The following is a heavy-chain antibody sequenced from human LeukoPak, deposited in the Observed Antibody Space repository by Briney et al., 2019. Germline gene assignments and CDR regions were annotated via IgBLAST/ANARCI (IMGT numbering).Heavy chain of an antibody. V-gene: IGHV3-74*01. CDR1: GFTFSGYW. CDR2: IDSDASDP. J-gene: IGHJ3*02. CDR3: VTLTTAVDQYAFDI. Sequence: GGSLRLSCAASGFTFSGYWVHWARQAPGKGLVWVARIDSDASDPAYTGSVRGRFTVSRDNAKSMVYLRMNSLRAEDTAVYFCVTLTTAVDQYAFDIWGQGIMVTVSS. D-gene: IGHD4-23*01.